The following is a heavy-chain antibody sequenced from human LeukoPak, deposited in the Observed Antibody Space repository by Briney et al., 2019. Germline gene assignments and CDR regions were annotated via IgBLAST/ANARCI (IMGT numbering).Heavy chain of an antibody. V-gene: IGHV1-46*01. Sequence: ASVKVSCKASGYTFTSYYMHWVRQAPGQGLEWMGIINPSGGSTSYAQKFQGRVTMTRDTSTSTVYMELSSLRSEDTAVYYCARDRRVTTMVRGVIDYWGQGTLVTVSS. CDR2: INPSGGST. CDR1: GYTFTSYY. J-gene: IGHJ4*02. CDR3: ARDRRVTTMVRGVIDY. D-gene: IGHD3-10*01.